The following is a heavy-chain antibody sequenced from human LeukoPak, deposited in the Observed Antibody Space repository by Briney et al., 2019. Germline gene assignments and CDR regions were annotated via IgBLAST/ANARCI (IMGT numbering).Heavy chain of an antibody. Sequence: GGSLRLSCAASGFTFSSYSMNWVRQAPGKGLEWVSVIYNGGSTYYADSVKGRFTISRDNSKNTLYLQMNSLRAEDTAVYYCARGFYDFWSGSTIDYWGQGTLVTVSS. V-gene: IGHV3-53*01. D-gene: IGHD3-3*01. J-gene: IGHJ4*02. CDR3: ARGFYDFWSGSTIDY. CDR2: IYNGGST. CDR1: GFTFSSYS.